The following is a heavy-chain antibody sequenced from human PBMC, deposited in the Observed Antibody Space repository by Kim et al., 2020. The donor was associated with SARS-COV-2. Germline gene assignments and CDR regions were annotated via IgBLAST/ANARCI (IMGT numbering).Heavy chain of an antibody. CDR1: GFTFSSYG. Sequence: GGSLRLSCAASGFTFSSYGMHWVRQAPGKGLEWVAVIWYDGSNKYYADSVKGRFTISRDNSKNTLYLQMNSLRAEDTAVYYCARDSRFLEWSPLGYWGQGTLVTVSS. V-gene: IGHV3-33*01. CDR3: ARDSRFLEWSPLGY. J-gene: IGHJ4*02. CDR2: IWYDGSNK. D-gene: IGHD3-3*01.